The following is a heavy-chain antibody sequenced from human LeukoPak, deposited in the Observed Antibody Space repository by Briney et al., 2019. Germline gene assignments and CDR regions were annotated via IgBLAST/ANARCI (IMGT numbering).Heavy chain of an antibody. CDR2: ISAYNGNT. Sequence: GASVKVSCKASGGTFSSYAISWVRQAPGQGLEWMGWISAYNGNTNYAQKLQGRVTMTTDTSTSTAYMELRSLRSDDTAVYYCARDVGSGSYSYYGMDVWGQGTTVTVSS. V-gene: IGHV1-18*01. CDR3: ARDVGSGSYSYYGMDV. CDR1: GGTFSSYA. D-gene: IGHD1-26*01. J-gene: IGHJ6*02.